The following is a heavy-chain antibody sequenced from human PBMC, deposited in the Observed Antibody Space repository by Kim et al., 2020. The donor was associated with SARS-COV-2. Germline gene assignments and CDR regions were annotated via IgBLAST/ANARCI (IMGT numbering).Heavy chain of an antibody. CDR2: IGTAGDT. V-gene: IGHV3-13*04. J-gene: IGHJ4*02. CDR1: GFTFSSYD. CDR3: ARGRSFLGDFWSPGFDY. Sequence: GGSLRLSCAASGFTFSSYDMHWVRQATGKGLEWVSAIGTAGDTYYPGSVKGRFTISRENAKNSLYLQMNSLRAGDTAVYYCARGRSFLGDFWSPGFDYWGQGTLVTVSS. D-gene: IGHD3-3*01.